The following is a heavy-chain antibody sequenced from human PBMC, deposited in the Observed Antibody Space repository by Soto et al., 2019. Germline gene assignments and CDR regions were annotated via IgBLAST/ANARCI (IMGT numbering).Heavy chain of an antibody. CDR3: ARLEGSGYYNWFDP. CDR1: GFTFSSYW. CDR2: IKQDGSEK. D-gene: IGHD5-12*01. Sequence: PGGSLRLSCAASGFTFSSYWMIWVRQAPGKGLEWVANIKQDGSEKYYVDSVKGRFTISRDNAKNSLYLQMNSLRAEDTAVYYCARLEGSGYYNWFDPWGQGTLVTVSS. J-gene: IGHJ5*02. V-gene: IGHV3-7*01.